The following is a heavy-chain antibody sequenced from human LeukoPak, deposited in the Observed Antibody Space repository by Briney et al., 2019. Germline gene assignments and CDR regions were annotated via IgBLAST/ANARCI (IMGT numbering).Heavy chain of an antibody. CDR1: GGSISSGSYY. Sequence: PSETLSLTCTVSGGSISSGSYYWSWIRQPAGEGLEWIGRIYTSGSTNYNPSLKSRVTISVYTSKNQFSLKLSSVTAADTAVYYCARGGSSSSGGFDYWGQGTLVTVSS. J-gene: IGHJ4*02. D-gene: IGHD6-6*01. CDR2: IYTSGST. CDR3: ARGGSSSSGGFDY. V-gene: IGHV4-61*02.